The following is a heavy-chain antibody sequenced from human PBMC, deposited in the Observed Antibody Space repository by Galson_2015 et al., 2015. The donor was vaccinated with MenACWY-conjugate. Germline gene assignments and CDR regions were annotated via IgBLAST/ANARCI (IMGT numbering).Heavy chain of an antibody. CDR3: AIVRMGYCHGGTCYGSDV. D-gene: IGHD2-15*01. J-gene: IGHJ6*02. Sequence: SVKVSCKVSGHSLSDLSMHWVRQAPGRGLEWMGGFDPEDGKTIYAEKFQGRVTTTEDTSTDTVYMELTSLTSEDTAVYFCAIVRMGYCHGGTCYGSDVWGQGTTVTVSS. CDR2: FDPEDGKT. V-gene: IGHV1-24*01. CDR1: GHSLSDLS.